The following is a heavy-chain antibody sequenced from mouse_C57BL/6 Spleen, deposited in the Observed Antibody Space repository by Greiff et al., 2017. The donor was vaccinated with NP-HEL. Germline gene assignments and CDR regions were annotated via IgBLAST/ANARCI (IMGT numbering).Heavy chain of an antibody. CDR3: ARWYYGSPYAMDC. CDR2: ISSGSSTI. CDR1: GFTFSDYG. D-gene: IGHD1-1*01. J-gene: IGHJ4*01. Sequence: EVKVVESGGGLVKPGGSLKLSCAASGFTFSDYGMHWVRQAPEKGLEWVAYISSGSSTIYYADTVKGRFTISRDNAKNNLFLQMTSLRSEDTARYYCARWYYGSPYAMDCWGQGASVTVSS. V-gene: IGHV5-17*01.